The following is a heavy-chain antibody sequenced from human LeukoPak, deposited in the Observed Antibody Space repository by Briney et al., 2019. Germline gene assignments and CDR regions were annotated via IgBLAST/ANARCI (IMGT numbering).Heavy chain of an antibody. CDR3: AKGVWARRFDY. Sequence: SETLSLTCAVSGASFSYDYWSWIRQAPGKGLEWIGEINHSGTITYNPSLKSRVTISAEKSKSQFSLRLTSVTAADTAVYYCAKGVWARRFDYWGQGTLVTVSS. D-gene: IGHD6-6*01. CDR2: INHSGTI. J-gene: IGHJ4*02. CDR1: GASFSYDY. V-gene: IGHV4-34*01.